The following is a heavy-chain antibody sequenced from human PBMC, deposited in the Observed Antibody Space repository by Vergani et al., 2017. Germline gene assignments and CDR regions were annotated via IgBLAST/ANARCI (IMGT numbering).Heavy chain of an antibody. CDR3: ATPGYCSSTSCYSSSVAFDI. CDR1: GYTFTDYY. V-gene: IGHV1-69-2*01. J-gene: IGHJ3*02. Sequence: EVQLVQSGAEVKKPGATVKISCKVSGYTFTDYYMHWVQQAPGKGLEGMGLVDPEDGETIYAEKFQGRVTITADTSTDTAYMELSSLRSEDTAVYYCATPGYCSSTSCYSSSVAFDIWGQGTMVTVSS. CDR2: VDPEDGET. D-gene: IGHD2-2*01.